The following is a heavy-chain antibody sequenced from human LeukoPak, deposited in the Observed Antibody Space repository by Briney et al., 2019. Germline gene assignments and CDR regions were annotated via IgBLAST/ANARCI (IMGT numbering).Heavy chain of an antibody. D-gene: IGHD3-10*01. CDR2: IVVGSGNT. CDR3: AADPNVLLWFGEFNYYGMDV. V-gene: IGHV1-58*02. CDR1: GFTFTSSA. J-gene: IGHJ6*02. Sequence: SVKVSCKASGFTFTSSAMQWVRQARGHRLEWIGWIVVGSGNTNYAQKFQERVTITRDMSTSTAYMELSSLRSEDTAVYYCAADPNVLLWFGEFNYYGMDVWGQGTTVTVSS.